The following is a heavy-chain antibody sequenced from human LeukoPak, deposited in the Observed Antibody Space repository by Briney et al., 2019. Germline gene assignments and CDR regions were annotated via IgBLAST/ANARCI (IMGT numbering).Heavy chain of an antibody. Sequence: GRSLRLSCAAYGFTFSNYGMHWVRQAPGKGLEWVAVISSDGSNKYYADSVKGRFTISRDNSKNTLFLQMNSLRAEDTAVYYCAKDGLWFGDLTYFDYWGQGTLVTVSS. D-gene: IGHD3-10*01. CDR3: AKDGLWFGDLTYFDY. CDR1: GFTFSNYG. J-gene: IGHJ4*02. CDR2: ISSDGSNK. V-gene: IGHV3-30*18.